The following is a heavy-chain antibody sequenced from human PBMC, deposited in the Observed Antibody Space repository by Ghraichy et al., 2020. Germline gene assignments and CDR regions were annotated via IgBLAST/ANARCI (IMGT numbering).Heavy chain of an antibody. Sequence: GGSLRLSCVASGITFSSYAMSWVRQAPGKGLEWVSALSGSGDSTYYADSVKGRFTIYRDNSKNMLYLQMNSLRAEDTALYYCVKDMYYYMDVWGSGTTVTVSS. J-gene: IGHJ6*03. CDR3: VKDMYYYMDV. CDR1: GITFSSYA. V-gene: IGHV3-23*01. CDR2: LSGSGDST.